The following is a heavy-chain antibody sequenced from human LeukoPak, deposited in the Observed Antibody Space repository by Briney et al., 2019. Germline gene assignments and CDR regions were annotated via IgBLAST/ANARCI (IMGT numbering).Heavy chain of an antibody. CDR1: GFIFSKYG. CDR3: AKDLVTGSLDY. Sequence: GGSLRLSCGASGFIFSKYGMHWVRQAPGKGLEWVSSISGSGGSTYYADSVKGRFTISRDNSKNTLYLQMNSLRAEDTAVYYCAKDLVTGSLDYWGQGTLVTVSS. CDR2: ISGSGGST. D-gene: IGHD3-10*01. V-gene: IGHV3-23*01. J-gene: IGHJ4*02.